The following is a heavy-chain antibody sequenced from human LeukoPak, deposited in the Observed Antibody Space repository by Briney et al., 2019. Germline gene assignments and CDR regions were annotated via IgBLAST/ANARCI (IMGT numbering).Heavy chain of an antibody. D-gene: IGHD2-15*01. CDR3: VGGLPSHRYYYYYRMDV. CDR1: GFTFSNYG. Sequence: GGSVRLSCATSGFTFSNYGMHWVRQLPDKGLEWVALIPDDGSNKYYADSVKGRFTISRDNSKNTLYLQMDSLRAEDTAVYFCVGGLPSHRYYYYYRMDVWGQGTTVTVSS. CDR2: IPDDGSNK. J-gene: IGHJ6*02. V-gene: IGHV3-30*03.